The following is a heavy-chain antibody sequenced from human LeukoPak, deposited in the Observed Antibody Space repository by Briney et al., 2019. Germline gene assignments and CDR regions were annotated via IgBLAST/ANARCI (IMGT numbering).Heavy chain of an antibody. D-gene: IGHD3-10*01. CDR1: GGTFSSYA. CDR2: INPSGGST. Sequence: ASVKVSCKASGGTFSSYAISWVRQAPGQGLEWMGIINPSGGSTSYAQKFQGRVTMTRDTSTSTVHMELSSLRSEDTAVYYCARKYYGSGRGTRLDMDVWGKGTTVTVSS. V-gene: IGHV1-46*01. J-gene: IGHJ6*03. CDR3: ARKYYGSGRGTRLDMDV.